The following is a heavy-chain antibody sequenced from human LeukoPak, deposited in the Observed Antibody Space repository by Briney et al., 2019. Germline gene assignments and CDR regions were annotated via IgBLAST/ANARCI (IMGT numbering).Heavy chain of an antibody. CDR2: INAGNGNT. J-gene: IGHJ3*02. CDR1: GYTFTSYA. V-gene: IGHV1-3*01. D-gene: IGHD1-26*01. Sequence: ASVKVSCKASGYTFTSYAMHWVRQAPGQRLEWMGWINAGNGNTKYSQKFQGRVTITRDTSASTVYMELSSLRSEDTAVYYCARGIGSVVDAFDIWGQGTMVTVSS. CDR3: ARGIGSVVDAFDI.